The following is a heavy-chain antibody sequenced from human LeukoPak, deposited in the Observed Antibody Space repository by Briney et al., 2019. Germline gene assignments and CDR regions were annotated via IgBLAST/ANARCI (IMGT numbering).Heavy chain of an antibody. CDR3: AKDWYNSLNYFDY. V-gene: IGHV3-23*01. Sequence: GGSLRLSCTASGFTFSTFAMNWVRQAPGKGLEWVSAISGSGDATYFGDSVQGRFTISRDNSKSVLYLQMNSLRVDDTAVYYCAKDWYNSLNYFDYWGQGSLVTVSS. CDR1: GFTFSTFA. CDR2: ISGSGDAT. J-gene: IGHJ4*02. D-gene: IGHD1-1*01.